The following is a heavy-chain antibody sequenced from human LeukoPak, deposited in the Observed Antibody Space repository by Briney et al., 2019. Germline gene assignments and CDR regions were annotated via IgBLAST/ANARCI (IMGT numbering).Heavy chain of an antibody. J-gene: IGHJ5*02. D-gene: IGHD3-10*01. CDR1: GYTLTELS. CDR3: ARGGPRGLGSGSYSRFDP. CDR2: FDPEDGET. Sequence: ASVKVSCKVSGYTLTELSMHWVRQAPGKGLEWMGGFDPEDGETIYAQKFQGRVTITRNTSISTAYMELSSLRSEDTAVYYCARGGPRGLGSGSYSRFDPWGQGTLVTVSS. V-gene: IGHV1-24*01.